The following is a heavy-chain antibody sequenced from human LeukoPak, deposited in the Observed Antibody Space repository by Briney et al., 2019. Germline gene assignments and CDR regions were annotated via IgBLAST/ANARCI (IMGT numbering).Heavy chain of an antibody. CDR1: GGTFSSYA. V-gene: IGHV1-69*04. CDR3: ARSRGEPPTPKDY. Sequence: SVKVSCKASGGTFSSYAISWVRQAPGQGLEWMGRIIPILGIANYAQKFQGRVTITADKSTSTAYMELSSLRSEDTAVYYCARSRGEPPTPKDYWGQGTLVTVSS. J-gene: IGHJ4*02. CDR2: IIPILGIA. D-gene: IGHD1-26*01.